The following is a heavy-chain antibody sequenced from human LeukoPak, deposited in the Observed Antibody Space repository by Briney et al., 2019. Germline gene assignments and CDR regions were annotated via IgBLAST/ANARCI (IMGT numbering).Heavy chain of an antibody. CDR1: GDSISSGDYY. CDR2: ISSSGST. CDR3: ARGPYSYDSSGAFDI. D-gene: IGHD3-22*01. V-gene: IGHV4-61*02. J-gene: IGHJ3*02. Sequence: SETLSLTCTVSGDSISSGDYYWSWIRKPAGKGLEWIGRISSSGSTNYNPSLKSRVTISVDTSKNQFSLKLSSVTAADTAVYFCARGPYSYDSSGAFDIWGQGTMVTVSS.